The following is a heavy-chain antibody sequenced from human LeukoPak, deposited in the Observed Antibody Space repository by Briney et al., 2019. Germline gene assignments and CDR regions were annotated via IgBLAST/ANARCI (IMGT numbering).Heavy chain of an antibody. V-gene: IGHV1-18*01. CDR2: ISAYNGNT. Sequence: ASVKVSCKASGYTFASYGISWVRQAPGQGLEWMGWISAYNGNTNYAQKLQGRVTMTTDTSTSTAYMELRSLRSDDTAVYYCASDDITIFGVVPLGYWGQGTLATVFS. CDR3: ASDDITIFGVVPLGY. CDR1: GYTFASYG. D-gene: IGHD3-3*01. J-gene: IGHJ4*02.